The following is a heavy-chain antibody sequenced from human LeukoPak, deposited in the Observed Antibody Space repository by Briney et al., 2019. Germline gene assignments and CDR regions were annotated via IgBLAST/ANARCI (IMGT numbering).Heavy chain of an antibody. CDR1: GFTFSIYD. D-gene: IGHD1-26*01. CDR2: ISLGGDIK. CDR3: ARHRNRWELFDY. J-gene: IGHJ4*02. V-gene: IGHV3-30*01. Sequence: GGSLRLSCAASGFTFSIYDAHWVRQAPGKGLEWVAAISLGGDIKVYADSVQGRFTISRDNTKNTLYLEMNSLTPEDTAVYYCARHRNRWELFDYWGQGTLVTVSS.